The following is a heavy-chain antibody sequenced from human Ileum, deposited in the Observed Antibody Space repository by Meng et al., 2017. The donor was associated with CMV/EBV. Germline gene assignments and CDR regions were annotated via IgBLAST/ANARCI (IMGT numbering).Heavy chain of an antibody. J-gene: IGHJ4*02. CDR1: GFTFSTYD. Sequence: GGSLRLSCAASGFTFSTYDFHWVRQPTGKGLEWVSAIGTVDNTYYADSVKARFTISRENAKNSLYLQMNSLTAADTAMYYCARVKAVAGIFYIDFWGQGTPVTVSS. D-gene: IGHD6-19*01. CDR3: ARVKAVAGIFYIDF. V-gene: IGHV3-13*01. CDR2: IGTVDNT.